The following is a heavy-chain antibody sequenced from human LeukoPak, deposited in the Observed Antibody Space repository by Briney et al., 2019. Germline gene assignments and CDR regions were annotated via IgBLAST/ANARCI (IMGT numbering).Heavy chain of an antibody. CDR3: ARGVRWLQLLDY. CDR2: IYHSGST. Sequence: PSETLSLTCAVSGGSISSGGYSWSWIRQPPGKGLEWIGYIYHSGSTYYNPSLKSRVTISVDRSKNQFSLKLSSVTAADTAVYYCARGVRWLQLLDYWGQGTLVTVSS. V-gene: IGHV4-30-2*01. CDR1: GGSISSGGYS. D-gene: IGHD5-24*01. J-gene: IGHJ4*02.